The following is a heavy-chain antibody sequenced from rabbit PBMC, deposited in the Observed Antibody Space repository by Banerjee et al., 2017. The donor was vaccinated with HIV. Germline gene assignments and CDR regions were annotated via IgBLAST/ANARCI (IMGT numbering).Heavy chain of an antibody. D-gene: IGHD2-1*01. J-gene: IGHJ6*01. CDR2: IYTGSGGRT. CDR3: ARGAYVANDYHYGMDL. V-gene: IGHV1S45*01. Sequence: QEQLEESGGDLVKPEGSLTLTCTASGLDFSSSYWICWVRQAPGKGLEWIACIYTGSGGRTYYANWVKGRFTISKTSSTTVTLQMTSLTAADTATYFCARGAYVANDYHYGMDLWGQGTLVTVS. CDR1: GLDFSSSYW.